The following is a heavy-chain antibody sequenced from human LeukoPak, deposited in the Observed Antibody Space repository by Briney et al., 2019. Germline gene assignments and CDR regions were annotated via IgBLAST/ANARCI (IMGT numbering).Heavy chain of an antibody. J-gene: IGHJ4*02. CDR2: SQTTKPNSCTT. V-gene: IGHV3-72*01. Sequence: GGSLRLSCAASGFAITDHHMDWVRQAPGKGRDWVGRSQTTKPNSCTTEYAASVKGRFTISRDDSKNSLYLQLNSLKTEDTAVYYCVRVVTTSSGWYHFDNWGQGTLVTVSS. D-gene: IGHD6-13*01. CDR3: VRVVTTSSGWYHFDN. CDR1: GFAITDHH.